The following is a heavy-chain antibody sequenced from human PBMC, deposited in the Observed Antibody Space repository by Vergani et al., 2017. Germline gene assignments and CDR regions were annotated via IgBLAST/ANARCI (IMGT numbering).Heavy chain of an antibody. Sequence: EVQLVESGGGLVQPGGSLRLSCAASGFTFSSYWMHWVRQAPGKGLVWVSRINSDGSSTSYADSVKGRFTISRDNAKTSLYLQMNSLRAEDTAVYYCAXDNPNNYYGSGSHPSYYYYGMDVWGQGTTVTVSS. J-gene: IGHJ6*02. CDR3: AXDNPNNYYGSGSHPSYYYYGMDV. CDR2: INSDGSST. V-gene: IGHV3-74*01. D-gene: IGHD3-10*01. CDR1: GFTFSSYW.